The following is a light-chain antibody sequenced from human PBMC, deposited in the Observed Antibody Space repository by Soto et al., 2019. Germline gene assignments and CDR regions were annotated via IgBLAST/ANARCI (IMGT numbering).Light chain of an antibody. V-gene: IGKV3-20*01. CDR2: GAS. Sequence: EIVLTQSPGTLSLSPGERVTLSCGASQSLSSNSLAWYQQKPGQAPRLLIYGASSRPTGIPDRFSGSGSGTDFTLTISRLEPTDFAVYFCQQYGTSPYTFGQGTKLQIK. CDR3: QQYGTSPYT. J-gene: IGKJ2*01. CDR1: QSLSSNS.